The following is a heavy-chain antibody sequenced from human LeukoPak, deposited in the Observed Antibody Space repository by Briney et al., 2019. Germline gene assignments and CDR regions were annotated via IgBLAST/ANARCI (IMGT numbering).Heavy chain of an antibody. V-gene: IGHV1-46*01. D-gene: IGHD3-22*01. CDR1: GYTFTSYH. CDR3: ARDRKSSGRYYFDY. J-gene: IGHJ4*02. CDR2: INPSGGST. Sequence: GESLKISCKGSGYTFTSYHMHWVRQAPGQGLEWMGIINPSGGSTSYAQKFQGRVTMTRDTSTSTVYMELSSLRSEDTAVYYCARDRKSSGRYYFDYWGQGTLVTVSS.